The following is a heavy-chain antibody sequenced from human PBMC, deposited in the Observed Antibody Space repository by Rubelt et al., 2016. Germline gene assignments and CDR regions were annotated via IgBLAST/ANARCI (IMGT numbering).Heavy chain of an antibody. CDR3: ARDKGDHEGGFDT. CDR1: VGSISSTGYS. V-gene: IGHV4-30-4*07. D-gene: IGHD2-21*02. CDR2: IYYSGNT. J-gene: IGHJ5*02. Sequence: QVPLQASRPGLLQPSPTLSLTCAVPVGSISSTGYSWSSIRQPPGKGLEWIGYIYYSGNTYYNPSLKSGITISVETYKNQFSLKLSSVSAADTDVYYCARDKGDHEGGFDTWGQGTLVTGSS.